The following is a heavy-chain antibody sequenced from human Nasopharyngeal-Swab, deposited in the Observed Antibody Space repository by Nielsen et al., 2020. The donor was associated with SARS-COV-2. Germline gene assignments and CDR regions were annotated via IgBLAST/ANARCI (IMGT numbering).Heavy chain of an antibody. J-gene: IGHJ6*02. Sequence: SETLSLTYTVSGGSINSGGFFWNWIRQHPGKGLEWIGYIYYTGNTYYNPSLTSRATISVDTSKNQFSLRLSSVTAADTAVYYCAGDSSGYYYYAMDVWGQGTTVTVSS. CDR1: GGSINSGGFF. CDR3: AGDSSGYYYYAMDV. D-gene: IGHD3-22*01. CDR2: IYYTGNT. V-gene: IGHV4-31*03.